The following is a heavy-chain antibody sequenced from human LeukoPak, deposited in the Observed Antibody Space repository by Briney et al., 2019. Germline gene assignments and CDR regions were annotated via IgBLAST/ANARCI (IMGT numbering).Heavy chain of an antibody. CDR2: INSDGSST. CDR3: ARENSVLLWFGEEGGEFDY. Sequence: GGSLRLSCAASGFTFSSYWMHWVRQAPGEGLVWVSRINSDGSSTSYADSVKGRFTISRDNAKNTLYLQMNSLRAEDTAVYYCARENSVLLWFGEEGGEFDYWGQGTLVTVSS. J-gene: IGHJ4*02. CDR1: GFTFSSYW. D-gene: IGHD3-10*01. V-gene: IGHV3-74*01.